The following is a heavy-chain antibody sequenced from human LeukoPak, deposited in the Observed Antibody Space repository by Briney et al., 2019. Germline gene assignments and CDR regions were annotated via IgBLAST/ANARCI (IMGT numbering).Heavy chain of an antibody. J-gene: IGHJ4*02. D-gene: IGHD5-18*01. V-gene: IGHV4-34*01. Sequence: PSETLSLTCAVYGGSFSGYYWSWIRQPPGKGLEWIGEINHSGSTNYNPSLKSRVTISVDTSENQFSLKLSSVTAADTAVYYCARGRAEYSYGAVYFDYWGQGTLVTVSS. CDR1: GGSFSGYY. CDR3: ARGRAEYSYGAVYFDY. CDR2: INHSGST.